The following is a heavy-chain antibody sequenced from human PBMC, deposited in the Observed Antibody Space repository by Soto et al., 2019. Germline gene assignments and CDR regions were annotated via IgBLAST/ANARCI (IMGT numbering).Heavy chain of an antibody. CDR1: GGTFSSYA. CDR2: IIPIFGTA. J-gene: IGHJ6*02. D-gene: IGHD5-18*01. Sequence: QVQLVQSGAEVKKPGSSVKVSCKASGGTFSSYAISWVRQAPGQGLEWMGGIIPIFGTANYAQKFQGRVTITADESTSTAYMELSSLRSKDTAVYYCARGFRYSYEQTYYYGMDVWGQGTTVTVSS. V-gene: IGHV1-69*01. CDR3: ARGFRYSYEQTYYYGMDV.